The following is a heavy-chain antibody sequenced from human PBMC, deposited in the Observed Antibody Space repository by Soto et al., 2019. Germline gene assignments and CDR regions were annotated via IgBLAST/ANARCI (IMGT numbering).Heavy chain of an antibody. CDR3: ARSIGYCSGGSCSYFDY. CDR2: IIPILDIA. Sequence: QVQLVQSGAEVKKPGSSVKVSCKASGGTFSSYTISWVRQAPGQGLEWMGRIIPILDIANYAQKFQGRVTITADKSTSTAYMELSSLRSEDTAVYYCARSIGYCSGGSCSYFDYWGQGTLVTVSS. CDR1: GGTFSSYT. D-gene: IGHD2-15*01. J-gene: IGHJ4*02. V-gene: IGHV1-69*02.